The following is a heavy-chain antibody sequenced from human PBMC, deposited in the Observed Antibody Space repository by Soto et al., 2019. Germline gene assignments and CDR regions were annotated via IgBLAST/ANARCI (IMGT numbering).Heavy chain of an antibody. D-gene: IGHD3-10*01. CDR3: AKDRGYYGSGYYYYYGMDV. CDR2: ISYDGSNK. V-gene: IGHV3-30*18. J-gene: IGHJ6*02. Sequence: PGGSLRLSCAASGFTFSSYGMHWVRQAPGKGLEWVAVISYDGSNKYYADSVKGRFTISRDNSKNTLYLQMNSLRAEDTAVYYCAKDRGYYGSGYYYYYGMDVWGQGTTVTV. CDR1: GFTFSSYG.